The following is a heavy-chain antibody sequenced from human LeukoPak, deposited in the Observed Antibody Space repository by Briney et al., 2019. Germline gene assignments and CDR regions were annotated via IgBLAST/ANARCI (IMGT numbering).Heavy chain of an antibody. J-gene: IGHJ5*02. CDR1: GGTFSSYA. V-gene: IGHV1-69*06. CDR3: ARGLAYCGGDCFYNWFDP. CDR2: IIPIFGTA. D-gene: IGHD2-21*02. Sequence: GASVKVSCKASGGTFSSYAISWVRQAPGQGLEWMGGIIPIFGTANYAQKFQGRVTITADKSTSTAYMELSSLRSEDTAVYYCARGLAYCGGDCFYNWFDPWGQGTLVTVSS.